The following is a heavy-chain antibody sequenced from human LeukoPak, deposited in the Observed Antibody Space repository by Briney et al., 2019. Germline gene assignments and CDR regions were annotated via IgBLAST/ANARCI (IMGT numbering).Heavy chain of an antibody. CDR3: ARTASMVTTVIDY. CDR2: IDYSGNT. V-gene: IGHV4-59*12. CDR1: GRSINGYY. J-gene: IGHJ4*02. D-gene: IGHD4-17*01. Sequence: SGTLSLTCTVSGRSINGYYWSWIRQPPGKGLEWIAYIDYSGNTDYNPSLKSRVTISIDTSKNQFSLKVRSVTAADSAIYYCARTASMVTTVIDYWGQGTLVTVSS.